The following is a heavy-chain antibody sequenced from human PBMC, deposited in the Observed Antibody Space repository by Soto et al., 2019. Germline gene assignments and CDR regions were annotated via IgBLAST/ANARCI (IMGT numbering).Heavy chain of an antibody. CDR2: INSDGSST. J-gene: IGHJ4*02. Sequence: GGSLRLSCAASGFTLNSYWMHWVRQAPGKGLVWVSRINSDGSSTSYADSVKGRFTISRDNAKNTLYLQMNSLRAKDTAVYYCTRGSAYSSSWYLNFDYWGQGTLVTVSS. CDR1: GFTLNSYW. D-gene: IGHD6-13*01. V-gene: IGHV3-74*01. CDR3: TRGSAYSSSWYLNFDY.